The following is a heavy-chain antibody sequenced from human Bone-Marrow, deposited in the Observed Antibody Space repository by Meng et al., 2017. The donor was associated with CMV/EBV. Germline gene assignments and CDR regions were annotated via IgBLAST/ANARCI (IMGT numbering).Heavy chain of an antibody. D-gene: IGHD2-2*01. CDR2: INPNSGGT. V-gene: IGHV1-2*02. J-gene: IGHJ4*02. CDR3: ARDVRCNSTSCYWRFDY. CDR1: GYTFTGYY. Sequence: ASVKVSCKASGYTFTGYYMHWVRQAPGQGLEWMGWINPNSGGTNYAQKFQGRVTMTRDTSISTAYMELSRLRSDDTAVYYCARDVRCNSTSCYWRFDYWGQGTLVTVSS.